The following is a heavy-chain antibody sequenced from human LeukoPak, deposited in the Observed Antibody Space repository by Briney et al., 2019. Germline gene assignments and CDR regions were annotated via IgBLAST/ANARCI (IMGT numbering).Heavy chain of an antibody. CDR1: GFTFSSYG. Sequence: GGSLRLSCAASGFTFSSYGMHWVRQAPGKGLEWVAVISYDGSNKYYADSVKGRFTISRDNSKNTLYLQMNSLRAEDTAVYYCAKAPSLAALGTIFDYWGQGTLVTVSS. CDR3: AKAPSLAALGTIFDY. CDR2: ISYDGSNK. V-gene: IGHV3-30*18. J-gene: IGHJ4*02. D-gene: IGHD6-6*01.